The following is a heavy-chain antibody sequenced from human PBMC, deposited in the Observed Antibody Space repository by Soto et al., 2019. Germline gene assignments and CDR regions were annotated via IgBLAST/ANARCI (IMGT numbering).Heavy chain of an antibody. CDR2: IIPIFGTA. J-gene: IGHJ3*02. CDR3: AREEENCSSTSCYRTGGDI. CDR1: GGTFSSYA. D-gene: IGHD2-2*01. V-gene: IGHV1-69*01. Sequence: QVQLVQSGAEVKKPGSSVKVSCKASGGTFSSYAISWVRQAPGQGLEWMGGIIPIFGTANYAQKFQGRVTITADESTSTAYRELSSLRSEDTAVYYCAREEENCSSTSCYRTGGDIWGQGTMVTVSS.